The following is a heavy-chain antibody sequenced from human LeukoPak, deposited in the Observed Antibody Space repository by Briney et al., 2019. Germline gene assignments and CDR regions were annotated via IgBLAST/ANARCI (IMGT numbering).Heavy chain of an antibody. Sequence: KAGGSLRLSCAASGFTFSNAWMSWVRQTPGKGPEWVGRIKSKTDGGTTDYAAPVKGRFTISRDNNNSSLSLQMRRLTTEDTAFYYCVREQFSHTSNYFDNWGQGILVTVSS. D-gene: IGHD1/OR15-1a*01. J-gene: IGHJ4*02. CDR3: VREQFSHTSNYFDN. CDR2: IKSKTDGGTT. CDR1: GFTFSNAW. V-gene: IGHV3-15*05.